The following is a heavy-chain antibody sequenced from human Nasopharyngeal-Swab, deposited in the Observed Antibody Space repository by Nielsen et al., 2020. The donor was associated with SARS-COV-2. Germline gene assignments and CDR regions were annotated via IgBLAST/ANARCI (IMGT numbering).Heavy chain of an antibody. CDR3: ARGVSSSSLYYYYMDV. CDR2: TIPIFGTA. CDR1: GGTFSSYA. D-gene: IGHD6-6*01. J-gene: IGHJ6*03. V-gene: IGHV1-69*13. Sequence: SVKVSCKASGGTFSSYAISWVRQAPGQGLEWMGGTIPIFGTANYAQKFQGRVTITADESTSTAYMELSSLRSEDTAVYYCARGVSSSSLYYYYMDVWGKGTTVTVSS.